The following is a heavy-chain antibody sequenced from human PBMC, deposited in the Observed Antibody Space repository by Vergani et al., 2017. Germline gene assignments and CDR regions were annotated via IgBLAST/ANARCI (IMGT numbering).Heavy chain of an antibody. CDR2: IIGSGVSA. CDR3: AKQYFVSGNYLFDY. Sequence: EVQLLESGGGLVQPGGSLRLTCAASEFTFSNYAMNWVRQAPGKGLEWVSGIIGSGVSAYYTDSVKGRFTISRDNSKNMLFLQMNNLRTEDTAIYYCAKQYFVSGNYLFDYWGQGTLVTVSS. CDR1: EFTFSNYA. D-gene: IGHD3-10*01. V-gene: IGHV3-23*01. J-gene: IGHJ4*02.